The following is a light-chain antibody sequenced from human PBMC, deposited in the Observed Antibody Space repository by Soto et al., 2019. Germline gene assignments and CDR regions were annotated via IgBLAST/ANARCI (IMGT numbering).Light chain of an antibody. CDR2: DAS. J-gene: IGKJ3*01. CDR1: QSISSW. CDR3: QQYNSYSG. V-gene: IGKV1-5*01. Sequence: DIQMTQSPSTLSASVGDRVTITCRASQSISSWLAWYQQKPGKAPKLLIYDASSLESGVPSRFSGSGSGTEFTLTISSLQPDDFATYYCQQYNSYSGFGPGTKVEIK.